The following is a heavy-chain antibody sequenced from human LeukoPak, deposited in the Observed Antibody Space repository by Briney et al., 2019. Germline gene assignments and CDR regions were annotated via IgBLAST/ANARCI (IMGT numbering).Heavy chain of an antibody. CDR1: RFTFRDHF. J-gene: IGHJ4*02. CDR3: ARVDDYETDY. V-gene: IGHV3-11*01. D-gene: IGHD4-17*01. CDR2: ISSSGSDT. Sequence: GGSLRLSCAASRFTFRDHFMSWIRQPPGKGLEYVSYISSSGSDTYYSDSVKGRFTVSRDNAKNSLFLQMNSLRAEDTAVYYCARVDDYETDYWGQGTLVTVSS.